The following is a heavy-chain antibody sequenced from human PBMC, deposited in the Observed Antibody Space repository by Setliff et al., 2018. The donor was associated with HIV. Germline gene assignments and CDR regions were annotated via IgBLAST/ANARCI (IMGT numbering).Heavy chain of an antibody. CDR2: ISSSGRTI. CDR3: ARDRKAAMVGSDAFDI. CDR1: GFTFSSYE. D-gene: IGHD5-18*01. Sequence: PGGSLRLSCAASGFTFSSYEINWVRQAPGKGLEWVSYISSSGRTIYYGDSVKGRFTISRDNAKNSLYLQMNSLRAEDTAVYYCARDRKAAMVGSDAFDIWGQGTMVTVS. V-gene: IGHV3-48*03. J-gene: IGHJ3*02.